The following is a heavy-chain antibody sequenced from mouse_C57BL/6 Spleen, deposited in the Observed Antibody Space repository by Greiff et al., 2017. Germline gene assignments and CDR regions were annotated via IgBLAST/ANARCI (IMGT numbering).Heavy chain of an antibody. CDR1: GYSITSGYY. D-gene: IGHD2-2*01. V-gene: IGHV3-6*01. CDR2: ISYDGSN. CDR3: ARRGYGYDEFPVAY. J-gene: IGHJ3*01. Sequence: VQLQQSGPGLVKPSQSLSLTCSVTGYSITSGYYWNWIRQFPGNKLEWMGYISYDGSNNYNPSLKDRISITRDTSKNQFFLKLNSVTTEDTATYYCARRGYGYDEFPVAYWGQGTLVTVSA.